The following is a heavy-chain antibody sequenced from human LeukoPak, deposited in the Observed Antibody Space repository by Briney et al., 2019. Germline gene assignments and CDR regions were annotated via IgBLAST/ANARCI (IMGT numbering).Heavy chain of an antibody. V-gene: IGHV1-46*01. CDR2: INPSGGST. Sequence: ASVKVSCKASGYTFTSYYMHWVRQAPGQGLEWMGIINPSGGSTSYAQKLQGRVTMTRDMSTSTDYMELSSLRSEDTAVYYCARDNSVEDTARWFDPWGQGTLVTVSS. J-gene: IGHJ5*02. CDR1: GYTFTSYY. D-gene: IGHD4-23*01. CDR3: ARDNSVEDTARWFDP.